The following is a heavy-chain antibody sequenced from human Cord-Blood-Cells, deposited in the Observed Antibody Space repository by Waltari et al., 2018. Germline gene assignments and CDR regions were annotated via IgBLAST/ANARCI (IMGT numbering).Heavy chain of an antibody. V-gene: IGHV4-59*01. D-gene: IGHD3-10*01. J-gene: IGHJ3*02. CDR1: GGSISSYY. Sequence: QVQLQESGPGLVKPSETLSLPCTVSGGSISSYYWSWLRQPPGKGLEWIGYIYYSGSTNYNPSLKSRVTISVDTSKNQFSLKLSSVTAADTAVYYCARGGSYYYGSGSDAFDIWGQGTMVTVSS. CDR3: ARGGSYYYGSGSDAFDI. CDR2: IYYSGST.